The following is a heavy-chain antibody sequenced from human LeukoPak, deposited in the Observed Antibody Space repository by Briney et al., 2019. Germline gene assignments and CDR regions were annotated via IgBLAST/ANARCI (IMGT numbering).Heavy chain of an antibody. V-gene: IGHV5-51*01. CDR2: IYPGDSDT. Sequence: GESLKISCKGSGYSFTSYWIGWVRQMPGKGLEWMGIIYPGDSDTRYSPSFQGQVTISADKSISTAYLQWSSLKASDTAMYYCARHRKGITGTRELLIWGQGTMVTVSS. D-gene: IGHD1-7*01. CDR3: ARHRKGITGTRELLI. J-gene: IGHJ3*02. CDR1: GYSFTSYW.